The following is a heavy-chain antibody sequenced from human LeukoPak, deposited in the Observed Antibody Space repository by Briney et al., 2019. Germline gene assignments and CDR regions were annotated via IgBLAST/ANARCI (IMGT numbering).Heavy chain of an antibody. CDR3: AKGCDLFVY. J-gene: IGHJ4*02. V-gene: IGHV3-23*01. D-gene: IGHD4/OR15-4a*01. Sequence: GGSVRLSCAASGFTFSSYAMSWVRQAPGKGLEWVSAISGSGGSTYYADSVKGRFTIPRDNSKNTLYLQMDSLRAEDSAVYYSAKGCDLFVYWGQGTLVTVSS. CDR2: ISGSGGST. CDR1: GFTFSSYA.